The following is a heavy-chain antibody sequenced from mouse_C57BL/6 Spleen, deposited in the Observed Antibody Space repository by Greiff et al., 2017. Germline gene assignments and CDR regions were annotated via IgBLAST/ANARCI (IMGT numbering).Heavy chain of an antibody. D-gene: IGHD2-4*01. J-gene: IGHJ3*01. CDR1: GYAFSSSW. Sequence: QVQLQQSGPELVKPGASVKISCKASGYAFSSSWMNWVKQRPGKGLEWIGRIYPGDGDTNYNGKFKGKATLTADKSSSTAYMQLSSLTSEDSAVYFCARIPYYDYDGGWGQGTLVTVSA. CDR2: IYPGDGDT. V-gene: IGHV1-82*01. CDR3: ARIPYYDYDGG.